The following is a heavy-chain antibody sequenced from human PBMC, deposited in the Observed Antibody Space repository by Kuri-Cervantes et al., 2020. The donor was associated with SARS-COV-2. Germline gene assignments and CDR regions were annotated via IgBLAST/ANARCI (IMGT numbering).Heavy chain of an antibody. Sequence: LRLSCTVSGGSISSGGYYWSWIRQHPGKGLEWIGYIYYSGSIYYNPSLKSRVAISVDTSKNLLSLKLSSVTAADTAVYYCARDGWSGSNGASDIWGQGTMVTVSS. J-gene: IGHJ3*02. CDR3: ARDGWSGSNGASDI. CDR1: GGSISSGGYY. CDR2: IYYSGSI. D-gene: IGHD1-26*01. V-gene: IGHV4-31*03.